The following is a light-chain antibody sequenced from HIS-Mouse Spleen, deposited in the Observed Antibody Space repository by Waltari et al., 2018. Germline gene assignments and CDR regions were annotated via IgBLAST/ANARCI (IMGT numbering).Light chain of an antibody. J-gene: IGKJ4*01. CDR1: QSLLHSNGYNY. Sequence: DIVMTQSPLSLPVTPGEPASISCRSSQSLLHSNGYNYLDWYLQKPGQSPQLLIYWGSNRASAVPDRFSGSGSGADFTLKISRVEAEDVGVYYCMQALQTPLTFDGGTKVEIK. V-gene: IGKV2-28*01. CDR3: MQALQTPLT. CDR2: WGS.